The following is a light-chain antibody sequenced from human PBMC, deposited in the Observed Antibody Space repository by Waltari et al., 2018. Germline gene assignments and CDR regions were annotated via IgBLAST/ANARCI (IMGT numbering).Light chain of an antibody. J-gene: IGKJ4*01. Sequence: EIVLTQSPATLSLSPGERANLYCRASQSIDNFLAWYQQKPGQAPRLLIYDSSNRATDIPARFSGSGSGTDFTITISSLEPEDFAVYYCQQRSGWPPTFGGGTKVDI. CDR2: DSS. CDR3: QQRSGWPPT. V-gene: IGKV3-11*01. CDR1: QSIDNF.